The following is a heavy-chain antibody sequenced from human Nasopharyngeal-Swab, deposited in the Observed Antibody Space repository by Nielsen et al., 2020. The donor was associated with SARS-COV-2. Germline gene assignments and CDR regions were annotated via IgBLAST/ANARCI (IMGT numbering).Heavy chain of an antibody. CDR2: ISSSSSYI. Sequence: GGFWRLSCEAPGFTFSSNSMNWVRQAPGKGLEWVSSISSSSSYIYYADSVKGRFTISRDNAKNSLYLQMTSLRAEDTAAYYCGRVLITIFGVFDLWGRGTLVTVSS. CDR3: GRVLITIFGVFDL. V-gene: IGHV3-21*01. J-gene: IGHJ2*01. CDR1: GFTFSSNS. D-gene: IGHD3-3*01.